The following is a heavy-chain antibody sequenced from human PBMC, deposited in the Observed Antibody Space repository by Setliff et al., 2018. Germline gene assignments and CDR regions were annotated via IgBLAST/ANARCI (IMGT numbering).Heavy chain of an antibody. V-gene: IGHV4-61*09. CDR2: IYTSWST. Sequence: SETLSLTCTVSGDSISSRRNYWGWSRQPAGKELEWIGQIYTSWSTNYNPSLKSRVTISLDTSKNQFSLSLTSVTAEDTAVYYCARMSGFQYIDVWDKGTTVTVSS. J-gene: IGHJ6*03. CDR3: ARMSGFQYIDV. CDR1: GDSISSRRNY. D-gene: IGHD3-3*01.